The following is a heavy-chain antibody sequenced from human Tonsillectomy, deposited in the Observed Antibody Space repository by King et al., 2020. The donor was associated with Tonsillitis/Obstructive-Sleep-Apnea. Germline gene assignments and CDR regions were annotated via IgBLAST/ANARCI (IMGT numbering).Heavy chain of an antibody. J-gene: IGHJ6*03. V-gene: IGHV4-39*01. CDR1: GGSISSSSYY. D-gene: IGHD3-3*01. CDR3: ARLAPYYDFWSGYYPYYYYMDV. Sequence: QLQESGPGLVKPSETLSLTCTVSGGSISSSSYYWGWIRPPPGKGLEWIGSIYYSGSTYYNPSLKSRVTISVDTSKNQFSLKLSSVTAADTAVYYCARLAPYYDFWSGYYPYYYYMDVWGKGTTVTVSS. CDR2: IYYSGST.